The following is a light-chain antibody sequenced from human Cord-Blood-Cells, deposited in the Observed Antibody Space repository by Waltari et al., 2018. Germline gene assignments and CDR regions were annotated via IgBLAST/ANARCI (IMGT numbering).Light chain of an antibody. V-gene: IGLV9-49*01. Sequence: QPVLTQPPSASASLRASVTLTCPLSSGSSTYKVDWYQQSPGKGPRFVLPVGTGGIVGSKGDGIPDRFSVLGSGLNRYLTIKNIQEEDESDYHCGADHGSGSNFVVFGGGTKLTVL. J-gene: IGLJ3*02. CDR3: GADHGSGSNFVV. CDR2: VGTGGIVG. CDR1: SGSSTYK.